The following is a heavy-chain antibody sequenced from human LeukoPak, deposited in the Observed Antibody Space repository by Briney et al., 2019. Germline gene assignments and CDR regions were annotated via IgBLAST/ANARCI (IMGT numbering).Heavy chain of an antibody. D-gene: IGHD6-13*01. J-gene: IGHJ4*02. Sequence: ASVKVSCKASGYTFTSYYMHWVRQAPGQGLEWMGIINPSGGSTSYAQKFQGRVTMTRDTSTSTAYMELRSLRSDDTAVYYCARDRRVIAEAMDTADYWGQGTLVTVSS. CDR3: ARDRRVIAEAMDTADY. CDR1: GYTFTSYY. V-gene: IGHV1-46*01. CDR2: INPSGGST.